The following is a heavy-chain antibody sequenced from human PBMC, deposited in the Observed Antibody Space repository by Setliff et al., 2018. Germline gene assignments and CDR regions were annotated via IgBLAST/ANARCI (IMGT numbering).Heavy chain of an antibody. CDR1: GGSIGSYY. CDR3: ARGSGSYWENWFDP. J-gene: IGHJ5*02. CDR2: IYTSGST. V-gene: IGHV4-4*07. D-gene: IGHD1-26*01. Sequence: PSETLSLTCTVSGGSIGSYYWSWIRQPAGKGLEWIGRIYTSGSTNYNPSLKSRVTMSVDTSKNQLSLNLRSVTAADTAVYYCARGSGSYWENWFDPWGQGTLVTVSS.